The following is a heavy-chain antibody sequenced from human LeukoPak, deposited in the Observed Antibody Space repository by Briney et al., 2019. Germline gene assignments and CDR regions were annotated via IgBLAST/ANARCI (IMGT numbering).Heavy chain of an antibody. CDR2: ISSTGCNT. V-gene: IGHV3-21*01. CDR1: GFTFSSTS. D-gene: IGHD2-15*01. J-gene: IGHJ4*02. CDR3: SRELVVKQDLAY. Sequence: PGGSLRLSCAASGFTFSSTSMNWVRQAPGKGREGVSSISSTGCNTYYPDSVRGRFTTSRDNAKNSLYLQMNSLRAEDTAVYYCSRELVVKQDLAYWGQGTLVTVSS.